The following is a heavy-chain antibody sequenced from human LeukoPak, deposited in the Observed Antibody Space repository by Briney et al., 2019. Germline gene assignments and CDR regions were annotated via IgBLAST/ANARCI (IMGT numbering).Heavy chain of an antibody. D-gene: IGHD2-15*01. CDR3: ATVTCSGGSCYEDS. Sequence: SVKVSCKASGGTFSSYAISWVRQAPGQGLEWKGRIIPIFTTTNYAQKFQGRVTITTDESTSTAYMELSSLRSEDTALYYCATVTCSGGSCYEDSWGQGTLITVSS. CDR2: IIPIFTTT. CDR1: GGTFSSYA. V-gene: IGHV1-69*05. J-gene: IGHJ4*02.